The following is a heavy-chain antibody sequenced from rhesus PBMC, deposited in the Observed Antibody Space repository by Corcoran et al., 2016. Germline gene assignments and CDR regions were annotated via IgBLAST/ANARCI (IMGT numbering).Heavy chain of an antibody. D-gene: IGHD5-42*01. V-gene: IGHV4-80*01. CDR2: INGNSGST. Sequence: QVQLQESGPGLVKPSETLSLTCAVSGGSFSSYWWSWIRQPPGKGLEWIGEINGNSGSTNYNPTLKSRVTISKDASKNQFSLKLRAVTAADTAVYYCARRGYSGYSYGDYFDYWGQGVLVTVSS. J-gene: IGHJ4*01. CDR1: GGSFSSYW. CDR3: ARRGYSGYSYGDYFDY.